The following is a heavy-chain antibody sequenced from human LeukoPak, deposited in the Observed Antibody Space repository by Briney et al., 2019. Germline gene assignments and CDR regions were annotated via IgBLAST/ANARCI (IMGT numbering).Heavy chain of an antibody. CDR1: GFTFSSYG. CDR2: FDPEDGET. V-gene: IGHV1-24*01. J-gene: IGHJ4*02. Sequence: GGSLRLSCAASGFTFSSYGMHWVRQAPGKGLEWMGGFDPEDGETIYAQKFQGRVTMTEDTSTDTAYMELSSLRSEDTAVYYCATDLSFGYDSSGYDFDYWGQGTLVTVSS. D-gene: IGHD3-22*01. CDR3: ATDLSFGYDSSGYDFDY.